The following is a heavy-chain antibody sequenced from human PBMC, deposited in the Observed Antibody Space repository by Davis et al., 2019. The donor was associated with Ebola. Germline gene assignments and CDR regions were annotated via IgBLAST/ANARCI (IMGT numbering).Heavy chain of an antibody. CDR1: GFTFSAAW. Sequence: GGSLRLSCAASGFTFSAAWMTWVRQAPGKGLEWVGRIKSKTDGGTTDYAAPVKGRFTISRDDSKNTLYLQMNSLKTEDTAVYYCTTSNDDYVWGSYLNYWGQGTLVTVSS. CDR2: IKSKTDGGTT. CDR3: TTSNDDYVWGSYLNY. V-gene: IGHV3-15*01. D-gene: IGHD3-16*02. J-gene: IGHJ4*02.